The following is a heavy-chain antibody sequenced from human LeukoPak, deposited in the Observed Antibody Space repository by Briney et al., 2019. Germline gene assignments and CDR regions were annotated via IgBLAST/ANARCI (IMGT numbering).Heavy chain of an antibody. D-gene: IGHD5-18*01. Sequence: GGSLRLSCAASGFTFSSYSMNWVRQAPGKGVEWVSSISSSSSYIYYADSVKGRFTISRDNAKNSLYLQMNSLRAEDTAVYYCASPPTGYRAYYYYMDVWGKGTTVTVSS. CDR3: ASPPTGYRAYYYYMDV. CDR2: ISSSSSYI. J-gene: IGHJ6*03. CDR1: GFTFSSYS. V-gene: IGHV3-21*01.